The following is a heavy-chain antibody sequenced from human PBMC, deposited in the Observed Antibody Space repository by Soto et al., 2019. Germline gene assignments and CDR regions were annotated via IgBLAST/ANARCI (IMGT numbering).Heavy chain of an antibody. J-gene: IGHJ4*02. D-gene: IGHD3-22*01. CDR2: IIPIFGTA. CDR1: GGTFSSYA. Sequence: SVKVSCKASGGTFSSYAISWVRQAPGQGLEWMGGIIPIFGTANYAQKFQGRVTITADESTSTAYMELSSLRSEDTAVYYCARAGYDSSGYYPATFDYWGQGTLVTVSS. CDR3: ARAGYDSSGYYPATFDY. V-gene: IGHV1-69*13.